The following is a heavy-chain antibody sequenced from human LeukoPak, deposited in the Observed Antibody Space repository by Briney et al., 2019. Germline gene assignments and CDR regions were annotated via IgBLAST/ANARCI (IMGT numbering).Heavy chain of an antibody. V-gene: IGHV3-9*01. CDR3: ARGHYGLDY. Sequence: PGGSLRLSCAASGFTFDDYAMHWVRQAPGKGLEWVSGISWNSGSIGYADSVKGRFTISRDNAKNSLSLQMNSLRAEDTALYYCARGHYGLDYWGQGTLVTVSS. CDR1: GFTFDDYA. J-gene: IGHJ4*02. CDR2: ISWNSGSI. D-gene: IGHD3-10*01.